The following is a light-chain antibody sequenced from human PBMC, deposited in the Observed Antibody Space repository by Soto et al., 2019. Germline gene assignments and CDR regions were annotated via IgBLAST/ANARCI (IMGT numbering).Light chain of an antibody. V-gene: IGLV2-14*01. CDR1: NSDVGGYNY. CDR2: GVR. J-gene: IGLJ1*01. Sequence: QSALTQPASVSGSPGQSITISCTGTNSDVGGYNYVSWYQQHPGKAPKVMIYGVRHRPSGVSNRFSGSKSGNTASLTISGLQADDEADYYCSSYTSSSTPYVFGTGTKLTVL. CDR3: SSYTSSSTPYV.